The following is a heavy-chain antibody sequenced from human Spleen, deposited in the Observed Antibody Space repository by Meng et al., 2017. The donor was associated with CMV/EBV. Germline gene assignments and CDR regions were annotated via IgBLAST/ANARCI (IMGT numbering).Heavy chain of an antibody. J-gene: IGHJ4*02. Sequence: CKASGGTFRFYAIDWVRQAPGQGLEWMGGIIPTFGIVNYAQKFQGRVSITTDESTSTGNMELRSLRYDDTAIYYCASGITGTMASDYWGQGTLVTVSS. CDR3: ASGITGTMASDY. CDR1: GGTFRFYA. V-gene: IGHV1-69*05. D-gene: IGHD1-7*01. CDR2: IIPTFGIV.